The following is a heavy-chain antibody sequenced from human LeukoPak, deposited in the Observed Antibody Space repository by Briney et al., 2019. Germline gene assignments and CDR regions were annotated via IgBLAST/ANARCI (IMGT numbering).Heavy chain of an antibody. CDR3: ATPLY. CDR2: IYSGGST. CDR1: GFTVNSHY. J-gene: IGHJ4*02. Sequence: PGGSLRLSCAVSGFTVNSHYMSWVRQAPGKGLEWISLIYSGGSTFYADSVKGRFTISRDNSKNTLYLQMNSLRAEDTAVYFCATPLYWGQGTLVTVSS. V-gene: IGHV3-53*01.